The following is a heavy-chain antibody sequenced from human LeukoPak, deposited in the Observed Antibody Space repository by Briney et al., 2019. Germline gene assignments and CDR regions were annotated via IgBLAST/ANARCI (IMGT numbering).Heavy chain of an antibody. CDR2: IYYSGNT. Sequence: SDTLSLTCTVSGVSVSSRSFYWGWIRQPPGKGLEWIGSIYYSGNTYYNPSLKSRVTISVDTSKNELSLNLSSVTAADTAFYYCARQPDYFYDSSGPHFDYWGQGILVTVSS. V-gene: IGHV4-39*01. CDR1: GVSVSSRSFY. CDR3: ARQPDYFYDSSGPHFDY. D-gene: IGHD3-22*01. J-gene: IGHJ4*02.